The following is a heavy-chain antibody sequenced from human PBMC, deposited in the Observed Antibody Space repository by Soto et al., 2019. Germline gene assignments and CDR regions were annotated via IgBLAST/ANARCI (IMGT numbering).Heavy chain of an antibody. CDR3: ARDDCSSTSCYTDSYYCMDV. CDR1: GITFSSHN. D-gene: IGHD2-2*02. V-gene: IGHV3-21*01. Sequence: GGSLRLSCAASGITFSSHNMNWVRQAPGKGLEWVSSISRRSSDIYYADSVKGRFTISRDNAKNSLYLQMPSLRAEDTAVYYCARDDCSSTSCYTDSYYCMDVWGQGPTVTVSS. J-gene: IGHJ6*02. CDR2: ISRRSSDI.